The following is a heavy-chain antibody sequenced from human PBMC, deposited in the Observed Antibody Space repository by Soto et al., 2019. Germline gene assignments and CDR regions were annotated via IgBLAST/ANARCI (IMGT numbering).Heavy chain of an antibody. Sequence: GGSLRLSCAASGFTFSSYSMNWVRQAPGKGLEWVSSISSSSSYIYYADSVKGRFTISRDNAKNSLYLQMNSLRAEDTAVYYCARDCYDILTGYCNFDYWGQGTLVTVSS. V-gene: IGHV3-21*01. CDR2: ISSSSSYI. CDR1: GFTFSSYS. D-gene: IGHD3-9*01. J-gene: IGHJ4*02. CDR3: ARDCYDILTGYCNFDY.